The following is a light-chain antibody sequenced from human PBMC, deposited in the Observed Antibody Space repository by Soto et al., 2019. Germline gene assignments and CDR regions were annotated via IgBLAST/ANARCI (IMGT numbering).Light chain of an antibody. Sequence: DIQMTQSPSSLSASVGDRVTITCRASQSISSYLNWYQQKPGKAPKLLIYAASSLQSGVPSRFSGSGSGTEFTLTISSLQSDDFAVYHCQQYDHWWTFGQGTRVEVK. CDR1: QSISSY. V-gene: IGKV1-39*01. CDR2: AAS. J-gene: IGKJ1*01. CDR3: QQYDHWWT.